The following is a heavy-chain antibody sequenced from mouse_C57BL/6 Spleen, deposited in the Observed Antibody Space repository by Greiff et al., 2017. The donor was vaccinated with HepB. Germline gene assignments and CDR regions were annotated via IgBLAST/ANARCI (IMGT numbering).Heavy chain of an antibody. CDR2: IYPGDGDT. V-gene: IGHV1-82*01. CDR1: GYAFSSSW. CDR3: ARYGLLRSYYYAMDY. J-gene: IGHJ4*01. D-gene: IGHD1-1*01. Sequence: VQLQQSGPELVKPGASVKISCKASGYAFSSSWMNWVKQRPGKGLEWIGRIYPGDGDTNYNGKFKGKATLTADKSSSTAYMQLSSLTSEDSAVYFCARYGLLRSYYYAMDYWGQGTSVTVSS.